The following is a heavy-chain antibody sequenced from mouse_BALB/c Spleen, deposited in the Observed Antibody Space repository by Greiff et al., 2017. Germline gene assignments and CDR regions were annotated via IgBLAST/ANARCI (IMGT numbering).Heavy chain of an antibody. CDR1: GYTFTSYT. CDR2: INPSSGYT. CDR3: ARGIRQAMDY. V-gene: IGHV1-4*01. Sequence: QVQLKESGAELARPGASVKMSCKASGYTFTSYTMHWVKQRPGQGLEWIGYINPSSGYTNYNQKFKDKATLTADKSSSTAYMQLSSLTSEDSAVYYCARGIRQAMDYWGQGTAVTVSS. D-gene: IGHD2-12*01. J-gene: IGHJ4*01.